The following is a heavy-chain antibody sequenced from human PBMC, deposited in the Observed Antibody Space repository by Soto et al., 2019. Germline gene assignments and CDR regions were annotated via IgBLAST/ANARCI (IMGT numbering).Heavy chain of an antibody. CDR2: IYYSGST. CDR1: GGSISSYY. Sequence: QVQLQESGPGLVKPSETLSLTCTVSGGSISSYYWSWIRQPPGKGLEWIGYIYYSGSTNYNPSLKGRVTISVDTSKKQFSLKLSSVTAADTAVYYCARANYDFWSGYYGGRIWFDPWGQGTLVTVSS. D-gene: IGHD3-3*01. CDR3: ARANYDFWSGYYGGRIWFDP. J-gene: IGHJ5*02. V-gene: IGHV4-59*01.